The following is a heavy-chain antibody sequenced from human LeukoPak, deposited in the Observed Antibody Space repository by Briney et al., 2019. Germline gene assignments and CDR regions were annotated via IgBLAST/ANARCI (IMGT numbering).Heavy chain of an antibody. J-gene: IGHJ5*02. V-gene: IGHV4-61*01. CDR1: GGSVSSGSYY. CDR3: ARDTSGSGYWFDP. CDR2: IQDSGST. Sequence: PSETQSLTCTVSGGSVSSGSYYWSWIRQPPGKGLEWIGYIQDSGSTNYNPSLKSRVTISIDTSKNQFSLKLSSVTAADTAVYYCARDTSGSGYWFDPWGQGTLVTVSS. D-gene: IGHD6-19*01.